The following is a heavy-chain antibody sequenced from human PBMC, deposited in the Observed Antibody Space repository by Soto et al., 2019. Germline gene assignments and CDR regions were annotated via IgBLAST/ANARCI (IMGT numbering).Heavy chain of an antibody. CDR3: ARGFSLAVAGSNYYGMDV. D-gene: IGHD6-19*01. Sequence: VQLVQSGAEVKKPGSSVKVSCKASGGTFSSYAISWVRQAPGQGLEWMGGIIPIFGTANYPQKIQGRFTITADESTSTAYMELSSLRSEDTAVYYCARGFSLAVAGSNYYGMDVWGQGTTVTVSS. V-gene: IGHV1-69*01. J-gene: IGHJ6*02. CDR2: IIPIFGTA. CDR1: GGTFSSYA.